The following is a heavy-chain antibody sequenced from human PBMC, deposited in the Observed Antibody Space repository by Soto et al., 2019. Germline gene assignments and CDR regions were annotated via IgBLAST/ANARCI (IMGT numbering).Heavy chain of an antibody. D-gene: IGHD1-20*01. CDR2: IKSKTDGGTT. CDR1: GFTFSNAW. CDR3: TTDTNWSQLDY. V-gene: IGHV3-15*01. Sequence: EVQLVESGGGLVKPGGSLRLACAASGFTFSNAWMSWVRQAPGKGLEWVGRIKSKTDGGTTDYAAPVKGRFTISRDDSKNTLYLQMNSLKTEDTAVYYCTTDTNWSQLDYWGQGTLVTVSS. J-gene: IGHJ4*02.